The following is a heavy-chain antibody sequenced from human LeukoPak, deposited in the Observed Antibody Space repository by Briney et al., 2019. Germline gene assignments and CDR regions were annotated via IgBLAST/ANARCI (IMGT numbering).Heavy chain of an antibody. CDR1: GTSFSSYY. CDR2: VNHSGYT. CDR3: ARMTTGHDF. D-gene: IGHD4-17*01. Sequence: SETLSLTCAVSGTSFSSYYWSWISPPPGKGLEWIGEVNHSGYTNDNPSLKSRVTISVDTSKNQFSLRLRSVTAADTAVYFCARMTTGHDFWGQGTLVTVSS. J-gene: IGHJ4*02. V-gene: IGHV4-34*01.